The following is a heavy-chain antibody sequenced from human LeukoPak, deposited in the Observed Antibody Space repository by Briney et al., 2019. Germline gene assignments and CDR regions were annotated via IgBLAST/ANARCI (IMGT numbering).Heavy chain of an antibody. V-gene: IGHV4-30-4*01. CDR2: IYYSGST. CDR3: ARTYCTNGVCQLGTNWFDP. D-gene: IGHD2-8*01. CDR1: GGSISSGDYY. J-gene: IGHJ5*02. Sequence: PSQTLSLTCTVSGGSISSGDYYWSWIRQPPGKGLEWIGYIYYSGSTYYNPSLKSRVTISVDTSKNQFSLKLSSVTAADTAVYYCARTYCTNGVCQLGTNWFDPWGQGTPVTVSS.